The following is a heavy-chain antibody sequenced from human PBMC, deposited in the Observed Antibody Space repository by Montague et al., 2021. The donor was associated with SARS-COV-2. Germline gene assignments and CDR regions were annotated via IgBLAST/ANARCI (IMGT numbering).Heavy chain of an antibody. CDR3: ARVGGTEDYVLDY. Sequence: SETLSLTCTVSGDSISGNHWSWVRQPPGKGLQWIGYIYYTGSTDYNPSLNGRVTMTLDTSRNHFSLTMSTVTAADTAVYFCARVGGTEDYVLDYWGQGVLVTVSS. J-gene: IGHJ4*02. CDR2: IYYTGST. CDR1: GDSISGNH. V-gene: IGHV4-59*01. D-gene: IGHD4-17*01.